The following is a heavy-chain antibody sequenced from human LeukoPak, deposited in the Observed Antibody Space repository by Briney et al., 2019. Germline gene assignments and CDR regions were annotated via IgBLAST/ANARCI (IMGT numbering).Heavy chain of an antibody. J-gene: IGHJ5*02. CDR1: GFTVSSNY. Sequence: PGGSLRLSCAASGFTVSSNYMNWVRQAPGKGLEWVSVIYSGGSTYYADSVKGRFTISRDNSKNTLYLQMNSLSAEDTAVYYCACFWPKGFDPWGQGTLVTVSS. V-gene: IGHV3-53*01. CDR3: ACFWPKGFDP. D-gene: IGHD2/OR15-2a*01. CDR2: IYSGGST.